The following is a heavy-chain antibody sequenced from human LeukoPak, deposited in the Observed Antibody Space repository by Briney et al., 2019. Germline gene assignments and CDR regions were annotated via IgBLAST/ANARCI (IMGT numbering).Heavy chain of an antibody. J-gene: IGHJ4*02. V-gene: IGHV5-51*01. CDR1: GYSFTNYW. CDR3: ARAGDSSGYYYVIDY. D-gene: IGHD3-22*01. Sequence: GESLKISCKGSGYSFTNYWIGWVRQMPGKGLEWMGIIYPGDSDTRYSPSFQGQVTISADKSISTAYLQWSSLKASDTAMYHCARAGDSSGYYYVIDYWGQGTLVTVSS. CDR2: IYPGDSDT.